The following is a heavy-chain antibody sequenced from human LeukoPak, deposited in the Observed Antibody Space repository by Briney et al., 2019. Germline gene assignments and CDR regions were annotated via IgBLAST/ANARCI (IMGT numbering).Heavy chain of an antibody. D-gene: IGHD3-3*01. CDR2: INPNSGGT. J-gene: IGHJ4*02. Sequence: GASVKVSCKASGYTFTGYYMHWVRQAPGQGLEWMGWINPNSGGTNYAQKFQGRVTMTRDTSISTAYMELSRLRSDDTAVYYCARVPVNYDFWSGYYYFDYWGQGTLVTVSS. CDR1: GYTFTGYY. V-gene: IGHV1-2*02. CDR3: ARVPVNYDFWSGYYYFDY.